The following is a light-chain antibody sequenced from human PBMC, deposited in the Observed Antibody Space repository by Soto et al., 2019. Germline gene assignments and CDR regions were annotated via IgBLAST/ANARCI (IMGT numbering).Light chain of an antibody. CDR1: SGDVGGYNF. Sequence: QSVLTQPASVSGSPGQSITISCTGTSGDVGGYNFVSWYQQYPGKVPKLIIYDVSNRPSGVSNRFSGSKSGNTASLTISRLKAEDEADYYCSSYTTSGTRVFGGGTKVTVL. CDR2: DVS. J-gene: IGLJ2*01. CDR3: SSYTTSGTRV. V-gene: IGLV2-14*01.